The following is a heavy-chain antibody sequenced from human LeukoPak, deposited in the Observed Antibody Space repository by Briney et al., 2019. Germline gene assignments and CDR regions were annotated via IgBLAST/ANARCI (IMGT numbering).Heavy chain of an antibody. CDR2: IYYSGST. Sequence: SETLSLTCTVSGGSISSYYWSWIRQPPGKGLEWIGYIYYSGSTNYNPSLKSRVTISVDTYKNQFSLKLSSVTAADTAVYYCARIGITMVRGEVKWFDPWGQGTLVTVSS. CDR3: ARIGITMVRGEVKWFDP. J-gene: IGHJ5*02. CDR1: GGSISSYY. D-gene: IGHD3-10*01. V-gene: IGHV4-59*08.